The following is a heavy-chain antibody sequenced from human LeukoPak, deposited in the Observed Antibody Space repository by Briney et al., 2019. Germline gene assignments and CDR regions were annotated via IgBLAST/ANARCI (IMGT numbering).Heavy chain of an antibody. J-gene: IGHJ4*02. CDR1: GGSFSGYY. CDR2: INHSGST. CDR3: ARTQRWLQLRNLFDY. Sequence: SETLSLTCAVYGGSFSGYYWSWLRQPPGKGLEWIGEINHSGSTNYNPSLKSRVTISVDTSKNQFSLKLSSVTAADTAVYYCARTQRWLQLRNLFDYWGQGTLVTVSS. V-gene: IGHV4-34*01. D-gene: IGHD5-24*01.